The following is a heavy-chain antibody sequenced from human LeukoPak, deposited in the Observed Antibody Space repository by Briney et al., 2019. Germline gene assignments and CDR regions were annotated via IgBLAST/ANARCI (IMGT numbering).Heavy chain of an antibody. CDR2: INHSGST. V-gene: IGHV4-34*01. Sequence: SETLSLTCAVYGGSFSGYYWSWIRQPPGKGLEWIGEINHSGSTNYNPSLKSRVTISVDTSKNQFSLKLSSVTAADTAVYYCARGRGYYYMDAWGKGTTVTVSS. J-gene: IGHJ6*03. CDR3: ARGRGYYYMDA. CDR1: GGSFSGYY.